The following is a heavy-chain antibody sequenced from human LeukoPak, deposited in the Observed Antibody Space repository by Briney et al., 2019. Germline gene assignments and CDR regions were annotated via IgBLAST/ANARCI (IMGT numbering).Heavy chain of an antibody. Sequence: GGSLRLSCAASGFTFSRYTMNWVRQAPGKGLEWVSLISSSGSYIYYADSVKRRFTISRDNAKNSLYLQVNRLSAEDTAVYSCARDVTLPYSGGDLDAFDIWGQGTMVTVSS. D-gene: IGHD1-26*01. CDR3: ARDVTLPYSGGDLDAFDI. CDR2: ISSSGSYI. V-gene: IGHV3-21*01. J-gene: IGHJ3*02. CDR1: GFTFSRYT.